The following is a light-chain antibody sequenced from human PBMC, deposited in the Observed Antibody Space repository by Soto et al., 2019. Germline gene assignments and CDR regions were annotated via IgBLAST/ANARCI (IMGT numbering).Light chain of an antibody. J-gene: IGLJ2*01. CDR2: EIS. Sequence: HSVLTQPPSASGSPGQSVTISCTATSSDVGGYNFVSWYQQHPGKAPKLMVYEISKRPSGVPDRFSGSKSGNTASLTVSGLQAEDEAHYYCSSYAGSNNLVFGGGTKLTVL. CDR1: SSDVGGYNF. V-gene: IGLV2-8*01. CDR3: SSYAGSNNLV.